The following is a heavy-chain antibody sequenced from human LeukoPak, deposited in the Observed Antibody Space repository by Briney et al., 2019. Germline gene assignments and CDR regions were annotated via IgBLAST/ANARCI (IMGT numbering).Heavy chain of an antibody. CDR1: GYTFTNYA. Sequence: ASVKVSCKASGYTFTNYAMHWVRQAPGQTIEWLAWINPANGYTRYSQHFQDRVTVSSDTSADTAYMEMSSLRSEDKAIYYCAIRDGHTDHWGQGTLVTVSS. V-gene: IGHV1-3*03. CDR3: AIRDGHTDH. D-gene: IGHD5-24*01. CDR2: INPANGYT. J-gene: IGHJ4*02.